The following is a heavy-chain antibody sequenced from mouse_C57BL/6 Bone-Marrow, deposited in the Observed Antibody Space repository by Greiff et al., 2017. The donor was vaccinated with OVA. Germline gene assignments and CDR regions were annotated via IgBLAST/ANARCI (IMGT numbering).Heavy chain of an antibody. CDR2: INSDGGST. J-gene: IGHJ1*03. CDR3: ARGRLRRGDWYFDV. CDR1: EYEFPSHD. D-gene: IGHD2-4*01. Sequence: EVQGVESGGGLVQPGESLKLSCESNEYEFPSHDMSWVRKTPEKRLELVAAINSDGGSTYYPDTMERRFIISRDNTKKTLYLQMSSLRSEDTALYYCARGRLRRGDWYFDVWGTGTTVTVSS. V-gene: IGHV5-2*01.